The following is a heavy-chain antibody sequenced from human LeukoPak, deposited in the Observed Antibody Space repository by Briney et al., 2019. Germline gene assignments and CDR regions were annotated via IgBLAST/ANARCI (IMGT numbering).Heavy chain of an antibody. Sequence: KPGESLKISCKGSGYRFTSYWIAWVRQMPGKGLEWMGIIYPGDSDTRYSPSFQGQVTISADKSISTAYLQWSSLKASDTAMYYCARLPDSNSWSSFDYWGQGTLVTVSS. CDR2: IYPGDSDT. D-gene: IGHD6-13*01. CDR3: ARLPDSNSWSSFDY. CDR1: GYRFTSYW. V-gene: IGHV5-51*01. J-gene: IGHJ4*02.